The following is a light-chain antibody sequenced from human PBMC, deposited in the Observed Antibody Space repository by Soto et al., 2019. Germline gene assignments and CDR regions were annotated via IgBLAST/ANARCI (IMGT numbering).Light chain of an antibody. CDR2: KAS. V-gene: IGKV1-5*03. Sequence: DIQMTQSPSTLSASIGDRVTVTCRASQSISTWLAWYQQKPGKAPILLIYKASGLESGVPSRFSGSGSGTEFTLTISSLQADDLATYYCQQYYSFSTFGQGTRVEIK. CDR1: QSISTW. CDR3: QQYYSFST. J-gene: IGKJ1*01.